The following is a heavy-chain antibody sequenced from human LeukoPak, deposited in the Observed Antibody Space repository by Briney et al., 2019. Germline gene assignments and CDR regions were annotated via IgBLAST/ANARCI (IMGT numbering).Heavy chain of an antibody. CDR2: IYSGGST. V-gene: IGHV3-53*05. Sequence: TGGSLRLSCAASGFTVSSNYMSWVRQAPGKGLEWVSVIYSGGSTYYADSVKGRFTISRDNSKNTLYLQMNTLRTEDTALYYCVREKYCTPTDCLHGRFYFNCWGQGTLVTVSS. J-gene: IGHJ4*02. CDR3: VREKYCTPTDCLHGRFYFNC. D-gene: IGHD2-8*01. CDR1: GFTVSSNY.